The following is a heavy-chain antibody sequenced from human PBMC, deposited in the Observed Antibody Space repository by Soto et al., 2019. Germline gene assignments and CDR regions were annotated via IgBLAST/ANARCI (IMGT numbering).Heavy chain of an antibody. CDR1: GGSISSYY. V-gene: IGHV4-59*01. D-gene: IGHD4-17*01. CDR2: IYYSGST. CDR3: ARADYGDPHYLDY. J-gene: IGHJ4*02. Sequence: SETLSLTCTVSGGSISSYYWSWIRQPPGKGLEWIGYIYYSGSTNYNPSLKSRVTISVDTSKNQFSLKLSSVTAADTAVYYCARADYGDPHYLDYWGQGTLVTVSS.